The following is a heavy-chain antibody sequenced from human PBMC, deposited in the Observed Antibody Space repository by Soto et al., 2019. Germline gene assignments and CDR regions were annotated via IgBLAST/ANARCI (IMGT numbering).Heavy chain of an antibody. J-gene: IGHJ4*02. D-gene: IGHD5-18*01. V-gene: IGHV3-30*18. CDR3: AKVPRGSNFGYYNF. CDR1: GITFSDYG. Sequence: LRLSCAASGITFSDYGMHWVRQAPGKGLEWVAGVWKDGSNRYYVDSVKGRFTISRDNSKNTLYLQMNSLRDEDTAVYYCAKVPRGSNFGYYNFWGQGTLVTVSS. CDR2: VWKDGSNR.